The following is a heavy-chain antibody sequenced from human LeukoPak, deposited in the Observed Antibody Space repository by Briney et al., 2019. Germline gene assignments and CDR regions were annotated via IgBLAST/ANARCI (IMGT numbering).Heavy chain of an antibody. Sequence: PSETLSLTCTVSGYSISSGYYWGWIRQPPGKGLEWIGSIYHSGSTYYNPSLKSRVTISVDTSKNQFSLKLSSVTAADTAVYYCARIGREIVVVPAAAYYYYYMDVWGKGTTVTVSS. CDR3: ARIGREIVVVPAAAYYYYYMDV. CDR2: IYHSGST. J-gene: IGHJ6*03. CDR1: GYSISSGYY. D-gene: IGHD2-2*01. V-gene: IGHV4-38-2*02.